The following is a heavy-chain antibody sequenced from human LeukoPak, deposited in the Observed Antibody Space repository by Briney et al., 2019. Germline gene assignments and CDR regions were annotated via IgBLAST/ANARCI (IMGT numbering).Heavy chain of an antibody. CDR3: ATELSY. J-gene: IGHJ4*02. Sequence: PGGSLRLSCAASGFTFSSYAMHWVRQAPGKGLEWAAVISYDGSNKYYADSVKGRFTISRDNSKNTLYLQMNSLRAEDTAVYYCATELSYWGQGTLVTVSS. CDR2: ISYDGSNK. V-gene: IGHV3-30*04. CDR1: GFTFSSYA.